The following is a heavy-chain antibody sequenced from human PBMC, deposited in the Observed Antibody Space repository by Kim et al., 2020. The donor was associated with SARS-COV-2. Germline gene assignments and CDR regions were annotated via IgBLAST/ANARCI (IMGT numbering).Heavy chain of an antibody. CDR2: INHSGST. D-gene: IGHD3-9*01. Sequence: SETLSLTCAVYGGSFSGYYWSWIRQPPGKGLEWIGEINHSGSTNYNPSLKSRVTISVDTSKNQFSLKLSSVTAADTAVYYCARVAKRYFDWLSLYAFDIWGQGTMVTVSS. CDR1: GGSFSGYY. CDR3: ARVAKRYFDWLSLYAFDI. J-gene: IGHJ3*02. V-gene: IGHV4-34*01.